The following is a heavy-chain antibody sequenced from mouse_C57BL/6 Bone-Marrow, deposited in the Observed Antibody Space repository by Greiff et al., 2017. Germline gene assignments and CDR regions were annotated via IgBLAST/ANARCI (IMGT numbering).Heavy chain of an antibody. CDR2: IHPNSGST. CDR1: GYTFTSYW. Sequence: QVHVKQPGAELVKPGASVKLSCKASGYTFTSYWMHWVKQRPGQGLEWIGMIHPNSGSTNYNEKFKSKATLTVDKSSSTAYMQLSSLTSEDSAVYYCARSETGTWGYWGQGTTLTVSS. J-gene: IGHJ2*01. CDR3: ARSETGTWGY. D-gene: IGHD4-1*01. V-gene: IGHV1-64*01.